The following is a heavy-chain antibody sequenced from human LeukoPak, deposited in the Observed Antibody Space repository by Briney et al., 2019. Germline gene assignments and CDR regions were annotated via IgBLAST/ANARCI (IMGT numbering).Heavy chain of an antibody. CDR3: ARDQGYYDSSGYRTYYYYGMDV. J-gene: IGHJ6*02. D-gene: IGHD3-22*01. Sequence: GGCLRLSCAASGFTFSSYAMHWVRQAPGKGLEWVALISYDGSDTYYTPSVKGRFTVSRDSSKNTLYLQMNSLRAEDTAVYYCARDQGYYDSSGYRTYYYYGMDVWGQGTTVTVSS. CDR1: GFTFSSYA. V-gene: IGHV3-30*03. CDR2: ISYDGSDT.